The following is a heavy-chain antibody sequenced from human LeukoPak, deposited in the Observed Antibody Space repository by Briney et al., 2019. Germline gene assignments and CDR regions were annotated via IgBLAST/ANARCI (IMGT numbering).Heavy chain of an antibody. CDR1: GASFSGSY. CDR3: ARDHGSSGCLY. J-gene: IGHJ4*02. D-gene: IGHD6-19*01. Sequence: SETLSPTCAVYGASFSGSYWSWIRQPPGKGLEWIGEINPSGSTNYNPSLKSRVTISVDTSKNQVSLRLTSVTAADTAVYYCARDHGSSGCLYWGQGNLVTVSP. CDR2: INPSGST. V-gene: IGHV4-34*01.